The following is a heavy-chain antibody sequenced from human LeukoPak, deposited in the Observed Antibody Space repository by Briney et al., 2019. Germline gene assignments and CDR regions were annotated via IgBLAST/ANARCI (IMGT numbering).Heavy chain of an antibody. D-gene: IGHD1-14*01. CDR3: ARWVGTQLDF. V-gene: IGHV3-64*02. CDR1: GFTWGSFA. CDR2: ISSDGGRV. J-gene: IGHJ4*02. Sequence: GRSLGLACGASGFTWGSFAMHWVGEAPGKRLETVSAISSDGGRVYYGDSVKGRFTISRDNSKNTLYLQMGSLRAEDMAVYYCARWVGTQLDFWGQGTLVTVSS.